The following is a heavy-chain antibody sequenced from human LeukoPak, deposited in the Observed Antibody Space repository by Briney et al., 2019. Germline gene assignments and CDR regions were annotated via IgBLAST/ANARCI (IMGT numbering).Heavy chain of an antibody. CDR1: GGTFSSYA. Sequence: SVKVSCKASGGTFSSYAISWVRQAPGQGLEWMGRIIPIFGTANYAQKFQGRVTITTDESTSTAYMELSSLRSEDTAVYYCARGPSSDTAMVMLPNWFDPWGQGTLVTVSS. CDR2: IIPIFGTA. J-gene: IGHJ5*02. D-gene: IGHD5-18*01. V-gene: IGHV1-69*05. CDR3: ARGPSSDTAMVMLPNWFDP.